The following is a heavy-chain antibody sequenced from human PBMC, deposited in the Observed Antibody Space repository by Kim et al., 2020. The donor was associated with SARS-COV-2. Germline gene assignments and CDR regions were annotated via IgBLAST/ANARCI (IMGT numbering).Heavy chain of an antibody. CDR2: IYPRDGDA. V-gene: IGHV5-51*01. CDR3: ARRRGSSDENWFDP. Sequence: GESLKISCKGSGYRFDDYWNGWVRQMPGKGLEWMGIIYPRDGDARYSPSFKGQVTISADRSTSTAYVQWNTLRASDTAFYYCARRRGSSDENWFDPWGQGTLVTVSS. D-gene: IGHD2-15*01. J-gene: IGHJ5*02. CDR1: GYRFDDYW.